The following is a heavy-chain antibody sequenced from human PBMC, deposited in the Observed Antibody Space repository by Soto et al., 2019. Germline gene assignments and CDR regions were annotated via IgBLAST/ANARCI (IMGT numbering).Heavy chain of an antibody. Sequence: GVALRLSCAASGFTFSSYSMNCVRQAPGKVLEWVSSISSSSSYIYYADSVKGRFTISRDNAKNSLYLQMNSLRAEDTAVYYCARDSAVITTDAFDIWAQGKMVTVSS. J-gene: IGHJ3*02. D-gene: IGHD2-21*01. CDR2: ISSSSSYI. V-gene: IGHV3-21*01. CDR3: ARDSAVITTDAFDI. CDR1: GFTFSSYS.